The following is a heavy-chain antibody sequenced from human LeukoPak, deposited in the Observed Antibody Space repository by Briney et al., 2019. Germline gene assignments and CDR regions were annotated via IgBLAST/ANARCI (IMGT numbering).Heavy chain of an antibody. CDR3: ARDSGGSYFDY. V-gene: IGHV4-39*07. J-gene: IGHJ4*02. CDR1: GGSISSSSYY. D-gene: IGHD1-26*01. CDR2: IYYSVST. Sequence: SETLSLTCTVSGGSISSSSYYWGWIRQPPGKGLEWIGSIYYSVSTYYNPSLKSRVTISVDTSKNQFSLKLSSVTAADTAVYYCARDSGGSYFDYWGQGTLVTVSS.